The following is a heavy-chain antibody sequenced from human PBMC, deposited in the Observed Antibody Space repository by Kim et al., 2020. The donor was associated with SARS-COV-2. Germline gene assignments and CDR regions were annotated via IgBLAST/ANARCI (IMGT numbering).Heavy chain of an antibody. V-gene: IGHV1-18*01. Sequence: ASVKVSCKASGYTFTSYGISWVRQAPGQGLEWMGWISAYNGNTNYAQKLQGRVTMTTDTSTSTAYMELRSLRSDDTAVYYCARSYYGSGSPWGYYYYYYGMDVWGQGTTVTVS. D-gene: IGHD3-10*01. CDR2: ISAYNGNT. J-gene: IGHJ6*02. CDR3: ARSYYGSGSPWGYYYYYYGMDV. CDR1: GYTFTSYG.